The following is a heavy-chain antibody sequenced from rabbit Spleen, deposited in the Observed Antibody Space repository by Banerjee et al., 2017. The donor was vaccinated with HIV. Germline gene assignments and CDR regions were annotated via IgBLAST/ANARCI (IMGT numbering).Heavy chain of an antibody. D-gene: IGHD1-1*01. V-gene: IGHV1S45*01. CDR2: IYADSSGST. J-gene: IGHJ4*01. Sequence: QEQLEESGGDLVKPGASLTLTCTASGFTISSNNWICWVRQAPGKGLECIACIYADSSGSTWYASWAKGRFTISKTSSTTVTLEMTSLTAADTATYFCASGYSDVYFSLWGPGTLVTVS. CDR3: ASGYSDVYFSL. CDR1: GFTISSNNW.